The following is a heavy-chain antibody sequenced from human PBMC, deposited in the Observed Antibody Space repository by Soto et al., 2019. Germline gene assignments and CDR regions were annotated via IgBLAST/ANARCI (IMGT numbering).Heavy chain of an antibody. CDR2: IYHSGST. Sequence: SETLSLTCAVSGYSISSGYYWGWIRQPPGKGLEWIGSIYHSGSTYYNPSLKSRVTISVDTSKNQFSLKLSSVTAADTAVYYCARIYYDSSGYYYGDPYFDYWGQGTLVTVSS. CDR3: ARIYYDSSGYYYGDPYFDY. V-gene: IGHV4-38-2*01. D-gene: IGHD3-22*01. CDR1: GYSISSGYY. J-gene: IGHJ4*02.